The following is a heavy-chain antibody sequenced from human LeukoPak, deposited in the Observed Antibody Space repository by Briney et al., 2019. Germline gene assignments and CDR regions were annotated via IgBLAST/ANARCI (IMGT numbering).Heavy chain of an antibody. CDR3: ARGGGVVVVTAIPDYYYMDV. CDR2: INHSGST. V-gene: IGHV4-34*01. J-gene: IGHJ6*03. CDR1: GGSFSGYY. D-gene: IGHD2-21*02. Sequence: PSETLSLTCAVYGGSFSGYYWSWIRQPPGKGLEWIGEINHSGSTNYNPSLKSRVTISVDTSKNQFSLKLSSVTAADTAVYYCARGGGVVVVTAIPDYYYMDVWGKGTTVTVSS.